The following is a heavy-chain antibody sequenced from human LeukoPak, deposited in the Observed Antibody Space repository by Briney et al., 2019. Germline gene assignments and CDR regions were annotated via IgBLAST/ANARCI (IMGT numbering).Heavy chain of an antibody. Sequence: ASVKVSCKASGYTFTGYYMHWVRQAPGQGLEWMGRINPNSGGTNYAQKFQGRVTMTRDTSISTAYMELSRLRSDDTAVYYCARGSSSGSLRLGELSLRRGDYWGQGTLVTVSS. J-gene: IGHJ4*02. D-gene: IGHD3-16*02. CDR2: INPNSGGT. CDR3: ARGSSSGSLRLGELSLRRGDY. CDR1: GYTFTGYY. V-gene: IGHV1-2*06.